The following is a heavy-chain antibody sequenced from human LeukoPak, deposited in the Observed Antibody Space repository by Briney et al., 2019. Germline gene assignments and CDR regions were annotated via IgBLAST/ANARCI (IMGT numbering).Heavy chain of an antibody. D-gene: IGHD5-12*01. CDR2: ISSSSSYI. CDR1: GFTFSSYS. CDR3: AKALGYSDYEWCFDY. J-gene: IGHJ4*02. Sequence: GGSLRLSCAASGFTFSSYSMNWVRQAPGKGLEWVSSISSSSSYIYYADSVKGRFTISRDNAKNSLYLQMNSLRVEDTAVYYCAKALGYSDYEWCFDYWGQGTLVTVSS. V-gene: IGHV3-21*01.